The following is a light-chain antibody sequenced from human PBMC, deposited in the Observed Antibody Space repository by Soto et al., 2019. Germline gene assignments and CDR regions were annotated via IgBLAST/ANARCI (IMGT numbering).Light chain of an antibody. CDR1: QSISDT. CDR3: QQYDNWPWT. J-gene: IGKJ1*01. V-gene: IGKV3-15*01. CDR2: GAS. Sequence: EIVMTHSPATLSVSPGGRATLSCSASQSISDTLAWYQQKPGQAPRLLIHGASTRAPGFPARFSGSGSGTDFTLTISSLQSEDFAVYYCQQYDNWPWTFGQGTKVDIK.